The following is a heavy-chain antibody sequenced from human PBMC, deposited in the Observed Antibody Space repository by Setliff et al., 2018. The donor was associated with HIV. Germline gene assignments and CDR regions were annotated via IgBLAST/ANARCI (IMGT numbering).Heavy chain of an antibody. J-gene: IGHJ6*04. CDR2: INPSGGST. CDR3: ARAAHDNTAYRPLDV. V-gene: IGHV1-46*01. CDR1: GYTFTSYY. D-gene: IGHD3-22*01. Sequence: ASVKVSCKASGYTFTSYYMHWVRQAPGQGLEWMGIINPSGGSTSYAQKFQGRVTMTRDTSTSTVYMELSSLRAEDTAVYYCARAAHDNTAYRPLDVWGKGTTVTVSS.